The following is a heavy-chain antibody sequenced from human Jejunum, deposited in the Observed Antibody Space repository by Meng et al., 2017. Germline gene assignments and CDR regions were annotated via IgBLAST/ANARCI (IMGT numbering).Heavy chain of an antibody. J-gene: IGHJ4*02. CDR1: GLTVSSDY. CDR2: IHSGGTT. CDR3: ARDPGYGDPRDY. Sequence: VQRVGSGGGLVQPGCSLHLSCAASGLTVSSDYMSWDRQAPGKGLEWLSIIHSGGTTYYADSVKGRFTISRDNSKNTVHLQMNSLRTEDTAVYYCARDPGYGDPRDYWGQGTLVTVSS. D-gene: IGHD4-17*01. V-gene: IGHV3-66*02.